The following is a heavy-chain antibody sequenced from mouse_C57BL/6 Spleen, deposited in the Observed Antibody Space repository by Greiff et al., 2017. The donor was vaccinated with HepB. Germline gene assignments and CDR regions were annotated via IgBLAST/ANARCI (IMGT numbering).Heavy chain of an antibody. D-gene: IGHD1-1*01. CDR3: ARATVEARRYFDV. CDR2: ISSGGSYT. Sequence: EVKLMESGGDLVKPGGSLKLSCAASGFTFSSYGMSWVRQTPDKRLEWVATISSGGSYTYYPDSVKGRFTISRDNAKNTLYLQMSHLKSEDTAMYYCARATVEARRYFDVWGTGTTVTVSS. V-gene: IGHV5-6*01. CDR1: GFTFSSYG. J-gene: IGHJ1*03.